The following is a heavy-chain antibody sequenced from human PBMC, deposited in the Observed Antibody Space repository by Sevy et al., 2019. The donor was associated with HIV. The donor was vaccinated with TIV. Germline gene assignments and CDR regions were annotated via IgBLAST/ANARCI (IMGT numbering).Heavy chain of an antibody. V-gene: IGHV3-23*01. CDR2: ISRSGSST. D-gene: IGHD2-2*01. CDR1: GFTFSNYA. J-gene: IGHJ6*02. CDR3: AKVDVVVPVADYGLDV. Sequence: GGSLRLSCAASGFTFSNYAMSWVRQAPGKGLEWVSSISRSGSSTDYADSVKGRFTTSRDNSMNTLYLQMNSLRAEDTAVYYCAKVDVVVPVADYGLDVWGQGTTVTVSS.